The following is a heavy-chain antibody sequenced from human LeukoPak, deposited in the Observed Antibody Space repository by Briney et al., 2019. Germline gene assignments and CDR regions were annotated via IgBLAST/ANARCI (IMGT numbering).Heavy chain of an antibody. CDR1: GFTFSSYA. D-gene: IGHD6-19*01. CDR2: ISASGGST. V-gene: IGHV3-23*01. Sequence: GGSLRPSCAASGFTFSSYAMNWVRQAPGKGLEWVSAISASGGSTYYADSVKGRFTISRDISKNTLYLQMNSLRAEDTAVYYCARDLYSSGWHIGSAGYWGQGTLVTVSS. J-gene: IGHJ4*02. CDR3: ARDLYSSGWHIGSAGY.